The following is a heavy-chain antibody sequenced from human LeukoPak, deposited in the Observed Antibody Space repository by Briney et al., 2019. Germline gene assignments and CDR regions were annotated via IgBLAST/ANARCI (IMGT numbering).Heavy chain of an antibody. CDR2: ISYDGSNK. D-gene: IGHD1-26*01. V-gene: IGHV3-30*04. CDR1: GFSNYT. Sequence: PGGSLRLSCAASGFSNYTMHWVRQAPGKGLEWVAVISYDGSNKYYADSVKGRFTISRDNSKSTLYLQMNFLRAEDTAVYYCARDPYSGAYGNTYYYYMDVWGKGTTVTISS. CDR3: ARDPYSGAYGNTYYYYMDV. J-gene: IGHJ6*03.